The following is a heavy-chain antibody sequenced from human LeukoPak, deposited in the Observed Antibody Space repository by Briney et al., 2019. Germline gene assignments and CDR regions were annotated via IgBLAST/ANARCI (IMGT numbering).Heavy chain of an antibody. CDR1: GFTFSTNS. CDR3: ARENGEAFDY. Sequence: KTGGSLRLSCAASGFTFSTNSMNWVRQAPGKGLEWVPSIGPSSTSIYYADSLKGRFTISRDNAKNSLYLQMNSLRAEDTAVYYCARENGEAFDYWGQGTLVTVSS. CDR2: IGPSSTSI. J-gene: IGHJ4*02. V-gene: IGHV3-21*01. D-gene: IGHD4-17*01.